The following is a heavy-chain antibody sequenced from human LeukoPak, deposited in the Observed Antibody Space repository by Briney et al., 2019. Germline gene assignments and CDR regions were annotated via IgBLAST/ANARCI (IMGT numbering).Heavy chain of an antibody. Sequence: SETLSLTCAVYGGSFSGYYWSWIRQPPGKGLEWIGEINHSGSTNYNPSLKSRVTISVDTSKNQFSLKLSSVTAADTAVYYCARSHRSLEWLLSHNWFDPWGQGTLVTVSS. CDR2: INHSGST. D-gene: IGHD3-3*01. CDR3: ARSHRSLEWLLSHNWFDP. CDR1: GGSFSGYY. V-gene: IGHV4-34*01. J-gene: IGHJ5*02.